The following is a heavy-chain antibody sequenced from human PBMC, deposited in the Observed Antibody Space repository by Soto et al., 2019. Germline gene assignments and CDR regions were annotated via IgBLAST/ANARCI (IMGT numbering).Heavy chain of an antibody. CDR1: GFTFSSYG. V-gene: IGHV3-33*01. J-gene: IGHJ6*02. Sequence: QVQLVESGGGVVQPGRSLRLSCAASGFTFSSYGMHWVRQAPGKGLEWVAVIWYDGSNKYYADSVKGRFTISRDNSKNRMYLQMNSLRAEDTAVYYCARDSLDWIVATIGAYYYGMAVWGQGTTVTVSS. CDR2: IWYDGSNK. CDR3: ARDSLDWIVATIGAYYYGMAV. D-gene: IGHD5-12*01.